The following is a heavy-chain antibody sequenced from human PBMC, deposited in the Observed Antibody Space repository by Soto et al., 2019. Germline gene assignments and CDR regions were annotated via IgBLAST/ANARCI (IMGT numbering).Heavy chain of an antibody. Sequence: GESLKISCQGSGYSFAGHWISWVRQVPGKGLEWMGRIDPSDSYTNYSPSFQGHVTMSADKSVKTAYLQWSSLRAPDTGIYFCARQKVGATSDYWGQGTLVTVSS. J-gene: IGHJ4*02. V-gene: IGHV5-10-1*01. CDR3: ARQKVGATSDY. D-gene: IGHD1-26*01. CDR2: IDPSDSYT. CDR1: GYSFAGHW.